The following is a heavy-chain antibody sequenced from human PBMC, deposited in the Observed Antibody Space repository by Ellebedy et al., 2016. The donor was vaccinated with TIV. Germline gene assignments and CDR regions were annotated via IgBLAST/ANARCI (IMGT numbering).Heavy chain of an antibody. V-gene: IGHV3-7*01. Sequence: GGSLRLXXAASGFIFSSYWMSWVRQAPGKGLEWVANIKEDGSEKHYVGSVEGRFTISRDNVKHSLYLQMNSLRAEDTAMYYCARDKFSSSTGGSKFNYWGQGTLVTVSS. CDR3: ARDKFSSSTGGSKFNY. J-gene: IGHJ4*02. CDR1: GFIFSSYW. D-gene: IGHD6-6*01. CDR2: IKEDGSEK.